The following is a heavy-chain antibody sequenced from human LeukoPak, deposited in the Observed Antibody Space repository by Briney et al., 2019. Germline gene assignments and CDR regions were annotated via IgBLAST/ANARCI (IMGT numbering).Heavy chain of an antibody. D-gene: IGHD3-22*01. CDR2: INWNGGST. J-gene: IGHJ4*02. CDR1: GFTCDYYG. V-gene: IGHV3-20*04. CDR3: ARDRYYDTSDFLDY. Sequence: GGSLRLSCAASGFTCDYYGMTWVRQAPGKGLEWVSGINWNGGSTDYTDSVKGRFTISRDNTKNSLYLQMNSLRAGDTAFYYCARDRYYDTSDFLDYWGQGTLVTVSS.